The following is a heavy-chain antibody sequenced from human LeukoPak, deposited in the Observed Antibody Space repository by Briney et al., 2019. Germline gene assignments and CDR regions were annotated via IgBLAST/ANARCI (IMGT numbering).Heavy chain of an antibody. Sequence: GASVKVSCKASGYTLTELSMHWVRQAPGKGLEWMGGFDPEDGETIYAQKFQGRVTMTKDTSTNTAYMELSSLRSEDTAVYYCTTDMRLDGAGDSDWGQGTLVTVSS. CDR3: TTDMRLDGAGDSD. CDR2: FDPEDGET. D-gene: IGHD3-10*01. V-gene: IGHV1-24*01. J-gene: IGHJ4*02. CDR1: GYTLTELS.